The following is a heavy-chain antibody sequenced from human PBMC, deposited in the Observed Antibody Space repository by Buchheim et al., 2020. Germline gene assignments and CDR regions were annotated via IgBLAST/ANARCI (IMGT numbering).Heavy chain of an antibody. Sequence: QVQLQESGPGLVKPSQTLSLTCTVSGGSFSSGDSYYSWIRQHPGTGLEWIASIFYTGSTYYNPSLKRRLTISLDTSKNQSSLNLASVTAADTAVYYCARRSSSGYDYFDYWGQGTL. CDR3: ARRSSSGYDYFDY. J-gene: IGHJ4*02. V-gene: IGHV4-31*03. CDR2: IFYTGST. D-gene: IGHD5-12*01. CDR1: GGSFSSGDSY.